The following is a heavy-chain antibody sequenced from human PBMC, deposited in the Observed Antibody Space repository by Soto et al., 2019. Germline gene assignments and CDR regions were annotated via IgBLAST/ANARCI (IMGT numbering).Heavy chain of an antibody. Sequence: QVQLVQSGAEVKKPGASVKVSCKASGYTFTRSGISWVRQAPGQGLEWMGWISTYNGHTNYAQTFQGRVTMTTDTSTSTAYMELRSLRADDTAVYYCAREGVATYYYYGMDVWSQGTPGTVSS. CDR1: GYTFTRSG. CDR2: ISTYNGHT. J-gene: IGHJ6*02. CDR3: AREGVATYYYYGMDV. V-gene: IGHV1-18*01. D-gene: IGHD5-12*01.